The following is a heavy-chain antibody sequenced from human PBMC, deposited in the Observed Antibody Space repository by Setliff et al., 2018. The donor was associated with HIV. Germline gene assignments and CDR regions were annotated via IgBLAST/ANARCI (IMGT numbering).Heavy chain of an antibody. V-gene: IGHV4-59*12. CDR1: GGSISSYY. J-gene: IGHJ4*02. CDR2: IYNSGRT. Sequence: LSLTCTVSGGSISSYYWSWIRQPPGKGLEWIGYIYNSGRTNYNPSLKSRVTISVDTSKKQFSLKLSSVTAADTAVYYCARYDYGDFDYWGQGTPVTVSS. CDR3: ARYDYGDFDY. D-gene: IGHD4-17*01.